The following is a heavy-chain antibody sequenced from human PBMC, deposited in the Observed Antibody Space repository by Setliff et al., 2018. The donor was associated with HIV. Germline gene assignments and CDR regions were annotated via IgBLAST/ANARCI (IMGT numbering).Heavy chain of an antibody. V-gene: IGHV4-34*01. CDR3: ARGGYSYGFGRHRAYFQY. CDR2: INHSGGT. CDR1: GGSFSAYY. Sequence: SETLSLTCAVYGGSFSAYYWSWIRQTPGKGLEWIGEINHSGGTNYNPSLKSRVTMSVDTSKNQFSLKLSSVTAADTAVFYCARGGYSYGFGRHRAYFQYWGQGTTVTVSS. J-gene: IGHJ6*02. D-gene: IGHD5-18*01.